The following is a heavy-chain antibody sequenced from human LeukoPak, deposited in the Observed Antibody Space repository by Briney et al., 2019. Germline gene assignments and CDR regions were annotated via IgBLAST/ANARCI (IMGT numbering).Heavy chain of an antibody. Sequence: PGGSLRLSCAASGFTFSDYYMNWIRQAPGKGLEWVSYISSSGSTIYYADSVKGRFTISRDNTKKSLYLQLNSLRPEDSAVYYCARPRGCGSARCNNFDYWGQGTLVTVSS. V-gene: IGHV3-11*04. J-gene: IGHJ4*02. CDR1: GFTFSDYY. CDR3: ARPRGCGSARCNNFDY. D-gene: IGHD2-2*01. CDR2: ISSSGSTI.